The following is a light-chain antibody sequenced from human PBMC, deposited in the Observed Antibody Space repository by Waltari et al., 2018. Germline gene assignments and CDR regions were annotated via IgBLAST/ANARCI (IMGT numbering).Light chain of an antibody. CDR3: QQYANSPLT. Sequence: EIVFTLSPATLSLSPGERATVSCGASQNIGGADLPWYQQKPGLAPSLLIYYTAIRAAGVPDRFSGSGSVTDFTLTISRLDPEDFALYFCQQYANSPLTLGGGTKVEF. CDR1: QNIGGAD. V-gene: IGKV3D-20*01. J-gene: IGKJ4*01. CDR2: YTA.